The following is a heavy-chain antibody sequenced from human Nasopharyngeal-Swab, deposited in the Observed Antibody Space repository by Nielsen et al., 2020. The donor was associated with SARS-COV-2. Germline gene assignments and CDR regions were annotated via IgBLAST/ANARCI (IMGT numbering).Heavy chain of an antibody. D-gene: IGHD3-22*01. V-gene: IGHV3-30-3*01. Sequence: GESLKISCAASGFTFSSYAMHWVRQAPGKGLEWVAVISYDGSNKYYADSVKGRFTISRDNSKNTLYLQMNSLRAEDTTLYYCARDWGINYFDSSVDYWGQGTLVTVSS. J-gene: IGHJ4*02. CDR1: GFTFSSYA. CDR2: ISYDGSNK. CDR3: ARDWGINYFDSSVDY.